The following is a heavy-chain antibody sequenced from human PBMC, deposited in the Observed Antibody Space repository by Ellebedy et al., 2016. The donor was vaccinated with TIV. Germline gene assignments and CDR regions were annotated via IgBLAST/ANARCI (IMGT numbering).Heavy chain of an antibody. D-gene: IGHD1-26*01. J-gene: IGHJ6*02. Sequence: GESLKISCGASGFNFRNYHMHWVRQAPGKGLEWVALIWFNGRLKYYADPVKGRFSISRDNFRNALYLQINALRDDDTGVYYCAREVEGGQGDMDVWGQGTTVTVSS. V-gene: IGHV3-33*01. CDR2: IWFNGRLK. CDR1: GFNFRNYH. CDR3: AREVEGGQGDMDV.